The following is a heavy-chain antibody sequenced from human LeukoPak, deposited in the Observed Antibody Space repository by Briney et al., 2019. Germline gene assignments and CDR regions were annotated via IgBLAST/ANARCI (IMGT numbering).Heavy chain of an antibody. CDR3: ARRYCSSTSCYYFDY. Sequence: GSLRLSCAASGFTFSSYSMNWVRQAPGKGLEWVSSISSSSSYIYYADSVKGRFTISRDNAKNSLYLQMNSLRAEDTAVYYCARRYCSSTSCYYFDYWGQGTLVTVSS. CDR1: GFTFSSYS. D-gene: IGHD2-2*01. V-gene: IGHV3-21*01. CDR2: ISSSSSYI. J-gene: IGHJ4*02.